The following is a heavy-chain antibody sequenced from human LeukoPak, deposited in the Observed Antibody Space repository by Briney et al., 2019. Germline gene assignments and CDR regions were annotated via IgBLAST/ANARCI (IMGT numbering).Heavy chain of an antibody. CDR3: ARGLGSSWTFDY. CDR2: ISAENGNT. D-gene: IGHD6-13*01. V-gene: IGHV1-18*01. CDR1: GYTFINYG. Sequence: ASVKVSCKASGYTFINYGISWVRQAPGQGLEWMGWISAENGNTGYVENLQGRVTMTTDTSSSTVYMELRSLRPDDTAVYYCARGLGSSWTFDYWGQGTLVTVSS. J-gene: IGHJ4*02.